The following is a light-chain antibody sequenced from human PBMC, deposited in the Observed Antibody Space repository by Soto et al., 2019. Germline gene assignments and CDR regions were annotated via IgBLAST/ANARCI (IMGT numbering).Light chain of an antibody. Sequence: EIVMTQSPATLSVSPGERATLSCRASQSVSSNLAWYQQKPGQAPRLLIYGASTRATGIPARFSCSGSGTEFTLTISSLQSEDFAVYYWQQYNNWPPFTFCPGTNVDIK. CDR2: GAS. CDR3: QQYNNWPPFT. CDR1: QSVSSN. J-gene: IGKJ3*01. V-gene: IGKV3-15*01.